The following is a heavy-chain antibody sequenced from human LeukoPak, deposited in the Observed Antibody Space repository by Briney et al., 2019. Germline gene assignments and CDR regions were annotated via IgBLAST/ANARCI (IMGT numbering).Heavy chain of an antibody. Sequence: SVKVSCKASGGTFSSYAISWVRQAPGQGLEWMGGIIPIFGTANYAQKFQGRVTITADESTSTAYMELSSLRSEDTAVCYCARRLLGYCSSTSCYMYYGMDVWGKGTTVTVSS. CDR1: GGTFSSYA. D-gene: IGHD2-2*02. CDR2: IIPIFGTA. CDR3: ARRLLGYCSSTSCYMYYGMDV. J-gene: IGHJ6*04. V-gene: IGHV1-69*13.